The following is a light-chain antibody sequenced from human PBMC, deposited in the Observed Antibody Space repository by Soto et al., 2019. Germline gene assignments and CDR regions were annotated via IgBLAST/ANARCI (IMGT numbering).Light chain of an antibody. CDR1: SSNIGAGYD. V-gene: IGLV1-40*01. J-gene: IGLJ7*01. Sequence: QSVLTQPPSVSGAPGQRVTISCTGSSSNIGAGYDVHWYQQLPGTAPKLLIYGNSNRPSGVPDRFSGSKSGTSASLAITRLQAEDEADYYCQSYDSSRSVVFGGGTQLTVL. CDR3: QSYDSSRSVV. CDR2: GNS.